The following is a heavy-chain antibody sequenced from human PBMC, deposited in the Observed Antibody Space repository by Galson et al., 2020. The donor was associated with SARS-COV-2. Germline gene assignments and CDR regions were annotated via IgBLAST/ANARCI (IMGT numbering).Heavy chain of an antibody. V-gene: IGHV4-34*01. CDR3: ARQGNYFDY. CDR2: INHSGST. J-gene: IGHJ4*02. Sequence: SQASETLSLTCAVYGGSFSGYYWSWIRQPPGKGLEWIGEINHSGSTNYNPSLKSRVTTSVDTSKNQFSLKLSSVTAADTAVYYCARQGNYFDYWGQGTLVTVSS. CDR1: GGSFSGYY.